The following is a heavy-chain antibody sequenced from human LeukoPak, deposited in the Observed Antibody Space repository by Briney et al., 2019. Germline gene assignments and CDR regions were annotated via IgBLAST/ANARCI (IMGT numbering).Heavy chain of an antibody. V-gene: IGHV3-23*01. D-gene: IGHD3-22*01. Sequence: PGGSLRLSCAASGFTFSSYAMSWVRQAPGKGLEWVSAISGSGGSTYYADSVKGRFTISRDNSKNTLYLQMNSLRAEDTAVYYCAKDSKITMIVVVIQPLDYWGQGTLVTVSS. J-gene: IGHJ4*02. CDR1: GFTFSSYA. CDR2: ISGSGGST. CDR3: AKDSKITMIVVVIQPLDY.